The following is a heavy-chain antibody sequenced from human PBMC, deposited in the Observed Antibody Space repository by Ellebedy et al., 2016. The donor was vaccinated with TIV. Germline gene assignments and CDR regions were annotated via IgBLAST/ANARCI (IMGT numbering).Heavy chain of an antibody. V-gene: IGHV1-18*04. CDR3: AGAGTDNWFDP. CDR2: ISAYNGNT. Sequence: AASVKVSCKASGYTFTSYGISWARQAPGQGLEWMGWISAYNGNTNYAQKLQGRVTMTTDTSTSTAYMELRSLRSDDTAVYYCAGAGTDNWFDPWGQGTLVTVSS. D-gene: IGHD6-13*01. J-gene: IGHJ5*02. CDR1: GYTFTSYG.